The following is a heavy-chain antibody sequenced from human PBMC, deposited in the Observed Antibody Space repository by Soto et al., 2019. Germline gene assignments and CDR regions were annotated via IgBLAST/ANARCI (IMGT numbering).Heavy chain of an antibody. CDR2: IKQDGSQT. D-gene: IGHD3-22*01. V-gene: IGHV3-7*04. Sequence: GGSLRLSCAPSGFTFSSYWMSWVRQAPEKGLEWVANIKQDGSQTWYGDSVKGRLTISRDNTKNSLYSQMNRLKAEDPAVYYCARGDSHDNSGRFPDSFDGWGRGTRFTVAS. CDR3: ARGDSHDNSGRFPDSFDG. CDR1: GFTFSSYW. J-gene: IGHJ3*01.